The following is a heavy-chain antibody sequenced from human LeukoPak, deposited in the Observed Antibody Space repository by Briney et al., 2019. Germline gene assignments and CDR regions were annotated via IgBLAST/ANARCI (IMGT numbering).Heavy chain of an antibody. CDR2: ISADGDGT. V-gene: IGHV3-43*02. CDR3: AKDRTLAYQDTADAFDK. Sequence: PGGSLRLSCAASGFTFSSYSMNWVRQAPGMGLEWVSLISADGDGTYYADSVKGRFTISRDNSKNSLYLQMSSLTTEDTALYYCAKDRTLAYQDTADAFDKCGQGTMVSVSP. D-gene: IGHD5-18*01. CDR1: GFTFSSYS. J-gene: IGHJ3*02.